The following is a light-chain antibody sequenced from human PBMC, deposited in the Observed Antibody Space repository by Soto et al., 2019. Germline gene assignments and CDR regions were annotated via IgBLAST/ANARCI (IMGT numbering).Light chain of an antibody. V-gene: IGKV3-15*01. CDR1: QSVSSD. CDR2: GAS. J-gene: IGKJ1*01. CDR3: QQYNNWPRT. Sequence: ILMTQSPATLSVSPGERATLSCRASQSVSSDLAWYHQKPGQAPRLLIYGASTRATGIPARFSGSGSGTEFTLSINSLQSEDFAVYYCQQYNNWPRTFGQRAKV.